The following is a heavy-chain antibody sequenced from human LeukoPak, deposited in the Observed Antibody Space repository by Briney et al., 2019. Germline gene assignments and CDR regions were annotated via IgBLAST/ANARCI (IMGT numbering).Heavy chain of an antibody. CDR3: AKDISDFGYGMDV. V-gene: IGHV3-9*01. CDR1: GFTFDDYA. Sequence: GGSLRLSCAASGFTFDDYAMHWVRQAPGKGLEWVSGISWNSGSIGYADSVKGRFTISRDNAKNSLYLQMNSLRAEDTALYYCAKDISDFGYGMDVWGQGTTVTVSS. CDR2: ISWNSGSI. J-gene: IGHJ6*02. D-gene: IGHD3-3*01.